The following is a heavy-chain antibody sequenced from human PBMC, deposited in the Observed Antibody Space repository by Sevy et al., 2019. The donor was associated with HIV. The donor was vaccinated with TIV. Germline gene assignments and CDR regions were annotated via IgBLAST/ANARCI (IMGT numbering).Heavy chain of an antibody. D-gene: IGHD3-22*01. V-gene: IGHV1-24*01. J-gene: IGHJ4*02. CDR1: GYTLSQLS. Sequence: ASVQVSCKVSGYTLSQLSMHWVRQAPGKGLEWMGRFDPEDGETIFAQKFQGRVTMTEDTFTDTAYMELSSLRSEDTAVYYCASAREYYEDNSGYLDYWGQGTLVTVSS. CDR2: FDPEDGET. CDR3: ASAREYYEDNSGYLDY.